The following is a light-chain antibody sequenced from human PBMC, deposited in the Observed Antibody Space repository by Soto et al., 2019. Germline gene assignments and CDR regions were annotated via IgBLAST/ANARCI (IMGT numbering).Light chain of an antibody. Sequence: DIVMTQSPDCLAVSLGERATINCKSSQSVLYSSNNKNYLAWYQQKPGQPPKLLIYWASTRESGVPDRFSGSGSGTDFTLTISSLQAEDVAVYYCQQYYSTPFTLGPGNKVDIK. CDR3: QQYYSTPFT. V-gene: IGKV4-1*01. CDR1: QSVLYSSNNKNY. J-gene: IGKJ3*01. CDR2: WAS.